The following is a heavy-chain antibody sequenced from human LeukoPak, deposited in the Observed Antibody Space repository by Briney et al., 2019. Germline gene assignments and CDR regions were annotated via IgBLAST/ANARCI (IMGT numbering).Heavy chain of an antibody. D-gene: IGHD2-2*01. V-gene: IGHV3-53*01. CDR3: ARGPPAGNFIDF. J-gene: IGHJ4*02. Sequence: GGSLRLSCTASGFTVSHNYMHWVRQAPGKGLEWVSVIHSGGSSYHADSVKGRFTISRDNSKNTVFLQLNSLRAEDTAVYHCARGPPAGNFIDFWGQGTLVTVSS. CDR1: GFTVSHNY. CDR2: IHSGGSS.